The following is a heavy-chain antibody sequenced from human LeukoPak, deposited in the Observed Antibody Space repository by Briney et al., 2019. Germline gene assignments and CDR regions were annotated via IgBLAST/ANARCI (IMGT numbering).Heavy chain of an antibody. CDR2: IIPIFGTA. Sequence: SVKVSCKASGGTLSSFAISWVRQAPGQGLEWMGGIIPIFGTANYAQNFQGRVTITADESTSTAYMELSSLRSEDTAVYYCARQFTSYETGRGTYVWSDAIDIWGQGTMVTVSA. CDR3: ARQFTSYETGRGTYVWSDAIDI. D-gene: IGHD2/OR15-2a*01. CDR1: GGTLSSFA. V-gene: IGHV1-69*01. J-gene: IGHJ3*02.